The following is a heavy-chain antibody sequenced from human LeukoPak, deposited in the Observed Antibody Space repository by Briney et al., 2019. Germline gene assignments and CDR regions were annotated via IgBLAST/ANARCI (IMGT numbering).Heavy chain of an antibody. V-gene: IGHV3-23*01. CDR3: AKDRCSFTGCYRFDP. D-gene: IGHD2-2*01. CDR2: ISGSGGSP. CDR1: GFTFSSYA. J-gene: IGHJ5*02. Sequence: GGSLRLPRAASGFTFSSYAMNWVRQPPGKGLEWVSSISGSGGSPYYAHSVTGRFTIARDNSKNTLYLQMNSLRAEDTAVYYCAKDRCSFTGCYRFDPWGQGTLVTVSS.